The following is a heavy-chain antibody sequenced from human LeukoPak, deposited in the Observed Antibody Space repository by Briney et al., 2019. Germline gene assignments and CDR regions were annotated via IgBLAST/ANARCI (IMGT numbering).Heavy chain of an antibody. CDR2: IIPIFGTA. Sequence: SVKVSCKASGGTFSSYAISWVRQAPGQGLEWMGGIIPIFGTANYAQKFQGRVTITADESTSTAYMELSSLRSEDTAVYYCARADFYYGSGSYYKKVFDYWGQGTLATVSS. CDR3: ARADFYYGSGSYYKKVFDY. J-gene: IGHJ4*02. V-gene: IGHV1-69*13. CDR1: GGTFSSYA. D-gene: IGHD3-10*01.